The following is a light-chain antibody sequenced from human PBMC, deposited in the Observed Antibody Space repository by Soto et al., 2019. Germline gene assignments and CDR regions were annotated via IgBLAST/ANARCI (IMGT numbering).Light chain of an antibody. Sequence: QSVLTQPPSVSGAPGQRVTISCTGSSSNIGAGYDVHWYQQIPGTAPKLLIYGNSNRPSGVPDRFSGSKSGTSASLAITGLQAEDEPDYYCQSYDSSLSGSVFGGGTQLTVL. CDR3: QSYDSSLSGSV. CDR1: SSNIGAGYD. CDR2: GNS. J-gene: IGLJ2*01. V-gene: IGLV1-40*01.